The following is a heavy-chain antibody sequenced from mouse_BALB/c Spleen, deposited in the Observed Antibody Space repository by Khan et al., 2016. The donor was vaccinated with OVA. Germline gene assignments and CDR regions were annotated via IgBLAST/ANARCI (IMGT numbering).Heavy chain of an antibody. V-gene: IGHV2-9-2*01. J-gene: IGHJ1*01. CDR2: IWTGGGT. CDR1: GFSLTSYD. D-gene: IGHD1-1*01. Sequence: QVQLKESGPGLVAPSQSLSITCTVSGFSLTSYDISWIRQPPGKGLEWVGVIWTGGGTNYNSAFMSRLSISKDNSKSQVFLTMNSLQSDDTAIYYCVRRGNYYGSFYWYVDVWGAGTTVTVSS. CDR3: VRRGNYYGSFYWYVDV.